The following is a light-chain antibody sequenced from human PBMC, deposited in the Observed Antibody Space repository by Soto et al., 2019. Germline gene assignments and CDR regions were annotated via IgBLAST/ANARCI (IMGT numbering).Light chain of an antibody. V-gene: IGKV3D-15*01. J-gene: IGKJ1*01. CDR3: HQYDTIVQT. CDR2: DAS. CDR1: QSVSSN. Sequence: VMTQSPTILSVSPGERATLSCRASQSVSSNLAWYQQKPGQPPRLLIYDASTRATATPERFSGSGSGTDFTLTISRLEPEDFAVYYCHQYDTIVQTFGQGTKVDI.